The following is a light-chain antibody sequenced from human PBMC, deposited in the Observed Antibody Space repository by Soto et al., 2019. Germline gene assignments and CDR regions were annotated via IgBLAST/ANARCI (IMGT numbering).Light chain of an antibody. CDR3: QQYFSDPLT. V-gene: IGKV1-8*01. Sequence: AIRMTQSPSSFSASTGDRVTITCRASQDISSHLAWYQVKPGKAPRLLIYTASNLESGVPSRFSGSGSGTDFTLTISSLQSEDFAVYYCQQYFSDPLTFGGGTKVEIK. J-gene: IGKJ4*01. CDR2: TAS. CDR1: QDISSH.